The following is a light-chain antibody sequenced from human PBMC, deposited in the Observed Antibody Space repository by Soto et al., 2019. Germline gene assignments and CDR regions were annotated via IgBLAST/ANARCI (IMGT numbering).Light chain of an antibody. J-gene: IGKJ4*01. CDR2: TAS. Sequence: DIQMTQSPSSLSASVGDRVTITCRASQSIRIYLNWYQQKPGKAPKVLIYTASSLQSGVPSRFSGIGSGTDFTLSISSLQPEDFATYYCQQTYSGPLTFGGGTKVDIK. CDR3: QQTYSGPLT. V-gene: IGKV1-39*01. CDR1: QSIRIY.